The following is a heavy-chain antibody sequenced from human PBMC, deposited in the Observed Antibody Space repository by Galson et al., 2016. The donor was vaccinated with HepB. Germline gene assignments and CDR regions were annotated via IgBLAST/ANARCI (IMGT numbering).Heavy chain of an antibody. CDR3: AKGFWNGFFDRFDL. Sequence: SETLSLTCTVSGGSVNSGRDYWGWIRQPPGKGLEWIGSIYYTGRTYHNPSLKSRITMSVDPSNNHFSLRLSSVTAADTAVYYCAKGFWNGFFDRFDLWGQGTLVTVSS. D-gene: IGHD1-1*01. V-gene: IGHV4-39*02. CDR1: GGSVNSGRDY. J-gene: IGHJ4*02. CDR2: IYYTGRT.